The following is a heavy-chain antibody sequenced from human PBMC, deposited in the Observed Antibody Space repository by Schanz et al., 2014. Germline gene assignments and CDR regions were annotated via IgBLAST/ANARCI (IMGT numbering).Heavy chain of an antibody. V-gene: IGHV3-11*01. CDR3: GKDLKPGGMDV. J-gene: IGHJ6*02. CDR2: ISRDGTTS. CDR1: GFTFSDYY. D-gene: IGHD3-9*01. Sequence: VQVVASGGGVVQPGGSLRLSCAASGFTFSDYYMTWIRQAPGKGLEWVSYISRDGTTSYYADSVKGRFTISRDHAKNSLFLQMNSLRAGDTAVYYCGKDLKPGGMDVWGQGTTVTVSS.